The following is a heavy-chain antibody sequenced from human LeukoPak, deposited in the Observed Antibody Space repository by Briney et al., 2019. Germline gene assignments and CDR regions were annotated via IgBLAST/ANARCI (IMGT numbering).Heavy chain of an antibody. V-gene: IGHV3-23*01. J-gene: IGHJ4*02. Sequence: GGSLRLSCAASGFTFSSYAMSWVRQAPGKGLEWVSDISGSGGSTYYADSVKGRFTISRDNSKNTLYLQMGSLRAEDMAVYYCARLDGDYDVYWGQGTLVTVSS. D-gene: IGHD4-17*01. CDR2: ISGSGGST. CDR1: GFTFSSYA. CDR3: ARLDGDYDVY.